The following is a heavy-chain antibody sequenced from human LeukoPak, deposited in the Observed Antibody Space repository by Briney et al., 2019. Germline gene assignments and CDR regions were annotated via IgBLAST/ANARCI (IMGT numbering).Heavy chain of an antibody. D-gene: IGHD3-10*01. J-gene: IGHJ3*02. CDR2: IYYSGST. CDR1: GGSISSSSYY. V-gene: IGHV4-39*07. Sequence: ASETLSLTCTVSGGSISSSSYYWGWIRQPPGKGLEWIGSIYYSGSTYYNPSLKSRVTISVDTSKNQFSLKLSSVTAADTAVYYCARAKELDAFDIWGQGTMVTVSS. CDR3: ARAKELDAFDI.